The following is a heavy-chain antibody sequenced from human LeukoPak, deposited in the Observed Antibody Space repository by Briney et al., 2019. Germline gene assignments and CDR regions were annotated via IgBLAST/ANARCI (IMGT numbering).Heavy chain of an antibody. D-gene: IGHD6-19*01. V-gene: IGHV1-69*13. Sequence: SVKVSCKASGGTFSSYGISWVRQAPGQGLEWMGGIIPIFGTANYAQKFQDRVTIIADESTSTAYMELSSLRSEDTAVYYCARSTRNSGWYFDYWGQGTLVTVSS. J-gene: IGHJ4*02. CDR2: IIPIFGTA. CDR1: GGTFSSYG. CDR3: ARSTRNSGWYFDY.